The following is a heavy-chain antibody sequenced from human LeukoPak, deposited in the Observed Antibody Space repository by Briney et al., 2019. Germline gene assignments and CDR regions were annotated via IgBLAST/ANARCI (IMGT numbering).Heavy chain of an antibody. V-gene: IGHV4-4*07. CDR3: ARHAYMVRGVLPGLDV. D-gene: IGHD3-10*01. CDR1: GGSISSYY. CDR2: IYTSGST. Sequence: PSETLSLTCTVSGGSISSYYWSWIRQPAGKGLEWIGRIYTSGSTNYNPSLKSRVTISVDTSKNQFSLKLSSVTAADTAVYYCARHAYMVRGVLPGLDVWGQGTTVTVSS. J-gene: IGHJ6*02.